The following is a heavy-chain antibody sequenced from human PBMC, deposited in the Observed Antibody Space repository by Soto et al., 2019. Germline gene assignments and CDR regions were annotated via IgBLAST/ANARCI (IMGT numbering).Heavy chain of an antibody. CDR1: GDSINNTYW. Sequence: QVQLQQSGPGLVKPSGTLSLTCFVSGDSINNTYWWSWVRQAPEKGLEWIGGIYHTGSRSYMPSLRGRITLSVDTSKNQFSLKLTSVTAADTAVYYCARAVYCTTANCWDDFHYYNIDVWGQGTAVTVSS. CDR2: IYHTGSR. J-gene: IGHJ6*02. D-gene: IGHD2-2*01. CDR3: ARAVYCTTANCWDDFHYYNIDV. V-gene: IGHV4-4*02.